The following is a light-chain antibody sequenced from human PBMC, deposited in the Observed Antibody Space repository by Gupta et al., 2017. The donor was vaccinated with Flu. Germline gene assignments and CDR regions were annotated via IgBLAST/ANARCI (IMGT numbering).Light chain of an antibody. CDR1: STDIGSYKY. V-gene: IGLV2-14*01. CDR3: SSCTSSTTLV. CDR2: DVT. J-gene: IGLJ2*01. Sequence: STDIGSYKYVSWYQQHPGKAPQLLIYDVTNRPSGVSTRFSGSKSGDTASLTISGLQAEDEADYYCSSCTSSTTLVFGGGTRLTVL.